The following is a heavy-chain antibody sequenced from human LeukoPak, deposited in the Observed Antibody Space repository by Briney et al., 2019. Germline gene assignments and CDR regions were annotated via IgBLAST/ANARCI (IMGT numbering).Heavy chain of an antibody. CDR3: AREGVEGCSGGSCPTYYYYGMDV. CDR2: INSDGSST. D-gene: IGHD2-15*01. V-gene: IGHV3-74*01. J-gene: IGHJ6*02. CDR1: GFTFSSYW. Sequence: PGRSLRLSCAASGFTFSSYWMHWVRQAPGKGLVWVSRINSDGSSTSYADSVKGRFTISRDNAKNTLYLQMNSLRAEDTAVYYCAREGVEGCSGGSCPTYYYYGMDVWGQGTTVTVSS.